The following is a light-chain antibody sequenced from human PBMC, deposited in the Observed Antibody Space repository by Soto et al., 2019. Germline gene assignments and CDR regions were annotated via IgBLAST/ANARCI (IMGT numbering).Light chain of an antibody. V-gene: IGLV2-23*01. CDR1: RNDIGSFRF. CDR3: CSYAGDSTWV. CDR2: EAI. J-gene: IGLJ3*02. Sequence: QSVLTPPSSLSGSPGQSITISCTGSRNDIGSFRFVSWYQQHPGKAPKLIIYEAIKRPSGVSDRFSASKSGNTASLTISGLQAEDEADYYCCSYAGDSTWVFGGGTKVTVL.